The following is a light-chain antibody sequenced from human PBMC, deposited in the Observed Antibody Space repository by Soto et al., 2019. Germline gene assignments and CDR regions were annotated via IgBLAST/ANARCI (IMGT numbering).Light chain of an antibody. CDR2: KVS. V-gene: IGKV2-30*02. Sequence: DGVMTQSPLALPVTLGHPASIGCMSNQSLVHSDGIAYFSWFQQRPGRSPRRLIYKVSNRDSGVPARFSGSGSGTDFALKISRVEAEDVGVYYCMQGTHWPITFGQGTRLEIK. CDR1: QSLVHSDGIAY. CDR3: MQGTHWPIT. J-gene: IGKJ5*01.